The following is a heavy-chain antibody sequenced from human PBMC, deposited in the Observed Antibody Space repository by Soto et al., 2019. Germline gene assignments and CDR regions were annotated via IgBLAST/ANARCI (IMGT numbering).Heavy chain of an antibody. J-gene: IGHJ4*02. D-gene: IGHD3-22*01. Sequence: PVGSLRLSCASSVFTFSSYAMSWVRHSPGKWLEWVSAISGSGGSTYYADSVKGRFTISRDNSKNTLYLQMNSLRAEDTAVYYCAIGDYYDSSGFEYWGQGTLVIVSS. CDR2: ISGSGGST. CDR1: VFTFSSYA. V-gene: IGHV3-23*01. CDR3: AIGDYYDSSGFEY.